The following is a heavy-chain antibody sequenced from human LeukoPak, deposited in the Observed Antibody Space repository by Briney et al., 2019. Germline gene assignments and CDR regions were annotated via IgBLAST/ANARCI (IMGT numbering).Heavy chain of an antibody. CDR1: GLTFSNYA. CDR3: AKRLGYDHGYYDY. Sequence: GGSLRLSCTLSGLTFSNYAMSWVRQAPGRGVEWGSVISDSGGRTNYADSVKGRFTISRDNSRNTLFLQLSSLRDDDTAIYYCAKRLGYDHGYYDYWGQGALVTVTS. D-gene: IGHD5-18*01. CDR2: ISDSGGRT. J-gene: IGHJ4*02. V-gene: IGHV3-23*01.